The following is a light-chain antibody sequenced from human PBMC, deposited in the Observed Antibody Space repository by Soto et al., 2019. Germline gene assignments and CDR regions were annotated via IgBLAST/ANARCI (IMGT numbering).Light chain of an antibody. V-gene: IGKV3-11*01. J-gene: IGKJ1*01. CDR3: QQSYSTPRT. CDR1: QSVSSY. CDR2: DAS. Sequence: PGERATLSCRASQSVSSYLAWYQQKPGQAPRLLIYDASIRATGIPARFSGSGSGTDFTLTISSLQPDDFATYYCQQSYSTPRTFGQGTKVDIK.